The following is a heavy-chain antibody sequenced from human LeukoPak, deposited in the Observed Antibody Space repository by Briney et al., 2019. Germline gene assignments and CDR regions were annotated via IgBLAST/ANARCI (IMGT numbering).Heavy chain of an antibody. J-gene: IGHJ4*02. CDR2: ISAYNGNT. Sequence: ASVKVSCKASGYTFTSYGISWVRQAPGQGLEWVGWISAYNGNTNYAQKLQGRVTMTTATSTSTAYMELRSLRSDDTAVYYCATSLQIQLPIVYWGQGTLVTVSS. CDR1: GYTFTSYG. V-gene: IGHV1-18*04. D-gene: IGHD2-2*01. CDR3: ATSLQIQLPIVY.